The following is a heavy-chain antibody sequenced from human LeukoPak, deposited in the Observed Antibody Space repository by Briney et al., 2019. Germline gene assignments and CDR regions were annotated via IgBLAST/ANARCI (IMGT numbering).Heavy chain of an antibody. CDR2: INHSGST. V-gene: IGHV4-34*01. CDR3: ARGHYYDSSGYSNSDFDY. D-gene: IGHD3-22*01. J-gene: IGHJ4*02. Sequence: PSETQSLTCAVYGGSFSGYYWSWIRQPPEKGLEWIGEINHSGSTNYNPSLKSRVTISVDPSKNQFSLKLSSVTAADTAVYYCARGHYYDSSGYSNSDFDYWGQGTLVTVSS. CDR1: GGSFSGYY.